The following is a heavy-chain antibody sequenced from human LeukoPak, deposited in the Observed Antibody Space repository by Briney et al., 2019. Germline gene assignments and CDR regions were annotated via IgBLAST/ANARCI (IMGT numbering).Heavy chain of an antibody. V-gene: IGHV3-74*01. CDR2: INSDGSST. D-gene: IGHD3-10*01. CDR1: GFTFSNYW. Sequence: PGGSLRLSCAASGFTFSNYWMHWVRQAPGKGLVWVSRINSDGSSTTYADSVKGRFTISRDNAKKTLDLQMNSLRAEDRAVYYCARGRNMVRGVNFDFDYWGQGSLVTVSS. CDR3: ARGRNMVRGVNFDFDY. J-gene: IGHJ4*02.